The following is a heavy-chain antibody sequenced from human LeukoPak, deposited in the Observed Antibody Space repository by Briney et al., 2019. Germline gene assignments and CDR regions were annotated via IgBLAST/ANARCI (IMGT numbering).Heavy chain of an antibody. CDR2: IWYDGSNK. CDR3: ARERQQLVRPFDY. V-gene: IGHV3-33*01. Sequence: GGSLRLSCAASGFTFSSYGMHWVRQAPGKGLEWVAVIWYDGSNKYYADSVKGRFTISRDNSKNTLYLQMNSLRAEDTAVYYCARERQQLVRPFDYWGQGTLVTVSS. J-gene: IGHJ4*02. D-gene: IGHD6-13*01. CDR1: GFTFSSYG.